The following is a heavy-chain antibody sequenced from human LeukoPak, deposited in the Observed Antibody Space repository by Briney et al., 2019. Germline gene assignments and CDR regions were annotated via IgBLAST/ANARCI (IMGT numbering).Heavy chain of an antibody. CDR1: GFTFSSYW. D-gene: IGHD2-15*01. J-gene: IGHJ4*02. CDR3: AGGSLGSGTSSDCCPLDY. V-gene: IGHV3-74*01. CDR2: ISSDGSST. Sequence: GGSLRRSCSVSGFTFSSYWMHWVRQAPGKGLVWVSRISSDGSSTSYADSVKGRFTISRDNAKNTLFLHMNSLRADDTAVYYCAGGSLGSGTSSDCCPLDYWGQGTLVTVSS.